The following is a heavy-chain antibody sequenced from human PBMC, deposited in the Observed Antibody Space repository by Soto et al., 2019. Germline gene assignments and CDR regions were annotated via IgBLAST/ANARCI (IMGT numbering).Heavy chain of an antibody. Sequence: QVQLVQSGAEVKKPGSSVKVSCKASGGTFSSYTISWVRQAPGQGLEWMGRIIPILGIANYAQKFQGRVTITADKSTSTAYMELSSLRSEDTAVYYCARSLSGEWLPNDAFDIWGQGTMVTVSS. J-gene: IGHJ3*02. CDR1: GGTFSSYT. CDR2: IIPILGIA. D-gene: IGHD3-3*01. CDR3: ARSLSGEWLPNDAFDI. V-gene: IGHV1-69*02.